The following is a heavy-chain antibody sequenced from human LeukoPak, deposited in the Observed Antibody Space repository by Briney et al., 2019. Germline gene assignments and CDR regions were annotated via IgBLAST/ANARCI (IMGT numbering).Heavy chain of an antibody. J-gene: IGHJ4*02. V-gene: IGHV4-38-2*02. CDR2: IYHSGST. Sequence: PSETLSLTCTVSGYSISSGYYWGWIRQPPGKGLEWIGNIYHSGSTYYNPSLKSRVTISVDTSKNQFSVKLSSVTAADTAVYYCARTAKYYYGSETYYFFDYWGQGTLVTVSS. D-gene: IGHD3-10*01. CDR3: ARTAKYYYGSETYYFFDY. CDR1: GYSISSGYY.